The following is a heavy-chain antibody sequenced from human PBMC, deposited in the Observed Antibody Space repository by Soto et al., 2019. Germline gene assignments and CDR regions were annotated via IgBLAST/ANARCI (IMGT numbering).Heavy chain of an antibody. CDR2: ISGSGGST. D-gene: IGHD1-7*01. CDR3: AKSLDLLDDAFDI. J-gene: IGHJ3*02. CDR1: GFTFSSYA. V-gene: IGHV3-23*01. Sequence: GGSLRLSCAASGFTFSSYAMSWVRQALGKGLEWVSAISGSGGSTYYADSVKGRFTISRDNSKNTLYLQMNSLRAEDTAVYYCAKSLDLLDDAFDIWGQRTMVTVSS.